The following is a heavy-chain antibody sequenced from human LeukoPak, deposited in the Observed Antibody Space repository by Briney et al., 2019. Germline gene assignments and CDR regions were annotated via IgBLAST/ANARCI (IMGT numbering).Heavy chain of an antibody. J-gene: IGHJ4*02. CDR2: IHSDGTT. D-gene: IGHD3-16*01. CDR3: ARLNFRGGEALHFDS. CDR1: GGSLTNYY. V-gene: IGHV4-4*09. Sequence: SESLSLSCMVAGGSLTNYYWGWLRQPPGKGLEFIGYIHSDGTTNYDSSLQSRVAISLDTSKIQFSLRLYSVTAADTSLYFCARLNFRGGEALHFDSWGQGTLVTVSS.